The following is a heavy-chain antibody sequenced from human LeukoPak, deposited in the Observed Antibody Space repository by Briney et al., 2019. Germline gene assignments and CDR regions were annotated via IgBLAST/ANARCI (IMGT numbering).Heavy chain of an antibody. J-gene: IGHJ4*02. CDR1: GGSISSYY. D-gene: IGHD2-2*01. CDR2: IYTSGST. V-gene: IGHV4-4*07. CDR3: ARDLDCSSTSCSDY. Sequence: SETLSLTCTVSGGSISSYYWSWIRQPAGKGLEWIGRIYTSGSTNYNPSLKSRVAMSVDTSKNQFSLKLSSVTAADTAVYYCARDLDCSSTSCSDYWGQGTLVTVSS.